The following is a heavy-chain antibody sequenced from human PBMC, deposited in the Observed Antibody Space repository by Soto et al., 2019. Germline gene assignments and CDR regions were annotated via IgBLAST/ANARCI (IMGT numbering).Heavy chain of an antibody. J-gene: IGHJ6*02. CDR3: ARAKIVFVPAAPQYYGMDV. V-gene: IGHV1-69*12. D-gene: IGHD2-2*01. Sequence: QVQLVQSGAEVKKPGSSVKVSCKASGGTFSSYAISWVRQAPGQGLEWMGGIIPIFGTANYAQKFQGRVTITADESTSTAYMELSSLRSEDTAVYYCARAKIVFVPAAPQYYGMDVWGQGTTVTVSS. CDR2: IIPIFGTA. CDR1: GGTFSSYA.